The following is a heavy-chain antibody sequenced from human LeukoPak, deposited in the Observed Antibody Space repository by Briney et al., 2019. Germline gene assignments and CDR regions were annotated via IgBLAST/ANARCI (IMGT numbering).Heavy chain of an antibody. CDR3: ARDFVVVAATPLVLDDAFDI. D-gene: IGHD2-15*01. CDR2: ISAYNGNT. V-gene: IGHV1-18*01. Sequence: ASVKVSCKASGYTITSYGISWVRQAPGQGLEWMGWISAYNGNTNYAQKLQGRVTMTTDTSTSTAYMELRSLRSDDTAVYYCARDFVVVAATPLVLDDAFDIWGQGTMVTVSS. CDR1: GYTITSYG. J-gene: IGHJ3*02.